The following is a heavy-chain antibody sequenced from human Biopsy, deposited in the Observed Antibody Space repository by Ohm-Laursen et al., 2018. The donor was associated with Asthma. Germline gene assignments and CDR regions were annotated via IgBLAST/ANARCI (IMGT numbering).Heavy chain of an antibody. V-gene: IGHV1-69*13. J-gene: IGHJ4*02. CDR3: ARKAGSCISRTCYSLDF. Sequence: SVKVSCKSLGGTFNTYVIGWVRQAPGQGLEWMGGSYSVFGTTTYPQKFQDRVTITADDSTSTVYMELSSLRSEDTAVYYCARKAGSCISRTCYSLDFWGQGTLVTVSS. D-gene: IGHD2-2*01. CDR1: GGTFNTYV. CDR2: SYSVFGTT.